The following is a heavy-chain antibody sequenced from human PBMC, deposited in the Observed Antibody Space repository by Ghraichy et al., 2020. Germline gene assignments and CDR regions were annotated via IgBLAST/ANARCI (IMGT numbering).Heavy chain of an antibody. CDR1: GYTFTSYY. V-gene: IGHV1-2*06. D-gene: IGHD3-22*01. CDR3: ARGYPYYSDSSGYHSDAFDI. CDR2: INPNSGGT. J-gene: IGHJ3*02. Sequence: ASVKVSCKASGYTFTSYYIHWVRQAPGQGLEWMGRINPNSGGTNSAPRFQGRVTMTRDTSRRTVYMELSRLRSDDAAVYYCARGYPYYSDSSGYHSDAFDIWGQGTKVTVSS.